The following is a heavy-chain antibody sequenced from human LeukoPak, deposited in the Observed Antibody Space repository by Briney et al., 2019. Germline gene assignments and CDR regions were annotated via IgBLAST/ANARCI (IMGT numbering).Heavy chain of an antibody. D-gene: IGHD6-13*01. V-gene: IGHV4-59*12. CDR3: ARDYGGGWYQIDY. Sequence: SETLSLTCTVSGGSISSYYWSWIRQPPGKGLEWIGYISYSGSTNYNPSLKGRLTISLDTSKRQFSLNLNSVTVADTALYYCARDYGGGWYQIDYWGQGTLVTVSS. J-gene: IGHJ4*02. CDR1: GGSISSYY. CDR2: ISYSGST.